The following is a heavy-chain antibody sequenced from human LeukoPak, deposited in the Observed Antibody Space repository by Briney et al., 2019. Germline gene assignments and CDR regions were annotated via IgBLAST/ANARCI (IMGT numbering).Heavy chain of an antibody. D-gene: IGHD2-2*01. Sequence: SQTLSLTCTVSGGSISSGGYYWSWIRQHPGKGLEWIGYIYYSGSTNYNPSLKSRVTISVDTSKNQFSLKLSSVTAADTAVYYCARRTSWSYGYNWFDPWGQGTLVTVSS. J-gene: IGHJ5*02. V-gene: IGHV4-31*03. CDR1: GGSISSGGYY. CDR3: ARRTSWSYGYNWFDP. CDR2: IYYSGST.